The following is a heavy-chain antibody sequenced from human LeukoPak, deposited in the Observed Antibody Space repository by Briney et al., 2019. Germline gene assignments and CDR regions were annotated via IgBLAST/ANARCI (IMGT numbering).Heavy chain of an antibody. V-gene: IGHV3-30*18. CDR2: ISYDGSNK. CDR1: GFTFSTNA. J-gene: IGHJ5*02. Sequence: GGSLRLSCAASGFTFSTNAMHWVRQAPGKGLEWVAVISYDGSNKYYADSVKGRFTISRDNSKNTLYLQMNTLRAEDTAVYYCAKDVSWNWFDPWGQGTLVTVSS. CDR3: AKDVSWNWFDP.